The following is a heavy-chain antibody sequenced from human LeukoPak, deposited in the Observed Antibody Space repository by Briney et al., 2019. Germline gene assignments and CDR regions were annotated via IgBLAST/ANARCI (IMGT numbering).Heavy chain of an antibody. CDR1: GYTFTSYG. CDR3: ARDHYAFITGTPFRFDP. Sequence: GASVKVSCKASGYTFTSYGISWVRQAPGQGLEWMGWISAYNGNTNYAQELQGRVTMTTDTSTSTAYMELRSLRSDDTAVYYCARDHYAFITGTPFRFDPWGQGTLVTVSS. D-gene: IGHD1-7*01. V-gene: IGHV1-18*01. CDR2: ISAYNGNT. J-gene: IGHJ5*02.